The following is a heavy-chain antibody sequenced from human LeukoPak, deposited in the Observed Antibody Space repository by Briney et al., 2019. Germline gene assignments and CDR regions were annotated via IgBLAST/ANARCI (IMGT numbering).Heavy chain of an antibody. J-gene: IGHJ4*02. Sequence: SETLSLTCTVSGGSISSHYWSWIRQPPRKGLEWIGYIYYSGSTNYNPSLKSRVTISVDTSKNQFSLKLSSVTAADTAVYYCARDRDGDFDYWGQGTLVTVSS. V-gene: IGHV4-59*11. CDR2: IYYSGST. CDR1: GGSISSHY. CDR3: ARDRDGDFDY. D-gene: IGHD5-24*01.